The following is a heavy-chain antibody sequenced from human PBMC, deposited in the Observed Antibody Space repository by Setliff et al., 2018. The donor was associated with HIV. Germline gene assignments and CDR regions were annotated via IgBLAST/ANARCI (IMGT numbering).Heavy chain of an antibody. CDR1: GFTVSSHY. CDR3: ARVLYDDSWYFDL. Sequence: VGSLRLSCAASGFTVSSHYMSWVRQAPGKGLEWVSIIYSIGSTYYADSVKGRFTISRDNSKNTVYLQMNSLRAEDTAVYYCARVLYDDSWYFDLWGRGTLVTVSS. V-gene: IGHV3-66*02. CDR2: IYSIGST. J-gene: IGHJ2*01. D-gene: IGHD4-17*01.